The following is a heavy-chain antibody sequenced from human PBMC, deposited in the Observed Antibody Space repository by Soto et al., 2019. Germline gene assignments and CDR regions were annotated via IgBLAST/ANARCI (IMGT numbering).Heavy chain of an antibody. CDR2: INPSGGYT. J-gene: IGHJ4*02. Sequence: ASVKVSCKASGYTFTSYYMNWVRQAPGQGLEWLGIINPSGGYTTYAQRFLGRLTITADKSTSTTYMELTSLTSKDTAVYYFARDSPIGSTFSGYDAIDSWGQGTLVTVSS. CDR3: ARDSPIGSTFSGYDAIDS. V-gene: IGHV1-46*01. D-gene: IGHD5-12*01. CDR1: GYTFTSYY.